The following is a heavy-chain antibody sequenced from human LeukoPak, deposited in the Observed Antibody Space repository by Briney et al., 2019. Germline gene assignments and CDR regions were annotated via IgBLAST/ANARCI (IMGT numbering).Heavy chain of an antibody. J-gene: IGHJ6*03. Sequence: PGGSLRLSCAASGFTFSSYAMSWVRQAPGKGLEWVANIKQDGSEKYYVDSVKGRFTISRDNAKNSLYLQMNSLRAEDTAVYYCARGRGRHYDFWSGYYPPTVYYYMDVWGKGTTVTVSS. D-gene: IGHD3-3*01. CDR2: IKQDGSEK. CDR3: ARGRGRHYDFWSGYYPPTVYYYMDV. V-gene: IGHV3-7*01. CDR1: GFTFSSYA.